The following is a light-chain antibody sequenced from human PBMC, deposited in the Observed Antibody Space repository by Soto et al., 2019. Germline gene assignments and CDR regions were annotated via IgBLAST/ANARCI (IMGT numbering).Light chain of an antibody. CDR1: QSVSSN. CDR3: QQYDNWPPLT. J-gene: IGKJ4*01. CDR2: GAS. V-gene: IGKV3-15*01. Sequence: EILMTQSPATLSVSPGERATLSCRASQSVSSNLAWYQQKPGQAPRLLIYGASTRATGIPARFSGRGSGTEFTLTISSLQSEDFAIYYCQQYDNWPPLTFGGGTKVDIK.